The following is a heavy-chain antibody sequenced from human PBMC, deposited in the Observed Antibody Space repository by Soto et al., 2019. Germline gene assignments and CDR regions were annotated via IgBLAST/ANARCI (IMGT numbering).Heavy chain of an antibody. J-gene: IGHJ6*02. V-gene: IGHV4-59*01. CDR1: GGSISRDY. Sequence: PSGTLSLTCTVSGGSISRDYWSWIRQPPGKGLEWIGYIYYSGSTNYNPSLKSRVTISVDTSKNQFSLKLSSVTAADTAVYYCARLGARKVAVPNYYYYGMDVWGQGTTVTVSS. CDR3: ARLGARKVAVPNYYYYGMDV. D-gene: IGHD1-26*01. CDR2: IYYSGST.